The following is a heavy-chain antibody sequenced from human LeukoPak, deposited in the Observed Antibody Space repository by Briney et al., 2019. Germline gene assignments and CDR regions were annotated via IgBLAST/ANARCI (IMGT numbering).Heavy chain of an antibody. CDR2: ISYDGSNN. CDR1: GFTFSSYA. CDR3: ARDKLVVEWLFLNYYMDV. V-gene: IGHV3-30-3*01. J-gene: IGHJ6*03. Sequence: GGSLRLSCAASGFTFSSYAMHWVRQAPGKGLEWVAVISYDGSNNYYADSVKGRFTISRDNSKNTLYLQMNSLRAEDTAVYYCARDKLVVEWLFLNYYMDVWGKGTTVTVSS. D-gene: IGHD3-3*01.